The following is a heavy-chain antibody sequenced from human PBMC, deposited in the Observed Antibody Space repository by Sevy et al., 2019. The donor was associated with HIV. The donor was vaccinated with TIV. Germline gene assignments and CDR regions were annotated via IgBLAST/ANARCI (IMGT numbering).Heavy chain of an antibody. CDR2: IYHSGST. CDR1: GYSISSGYY. CDR3: AREVMVRGVRAERYYYYGMDV. Sequence: SETLSLTCAVSGYSISSGYYWGWIRQPPGKGLEWIGSIYHSGSTYYNPSLKSRVTITVDTSKNQFSLMLSSVTAADTAVYYCAREVMVRGVRAERYYYYGMDVWGQGTTVTVSS. J-gene: IGHJ6*02. V-gene: IGHV4-38-2*02. D-gene: IGHD3-10*01.